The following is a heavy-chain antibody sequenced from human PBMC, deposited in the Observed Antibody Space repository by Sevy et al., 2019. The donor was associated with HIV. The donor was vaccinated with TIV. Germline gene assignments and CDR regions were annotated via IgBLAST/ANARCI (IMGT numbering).Heavy chain of an antibody. D-gene: IGHD2-2*01. CDR2: IKWNGAST. J-gene: IGHJ4*02. CDR3: ARGGHCSISSCADPSDY. V-gene: IGHV3-20*04. Sequence: GGSLRLSCAGSGFTFGDYGMSWVRQAPGKGLEWVSGIKWNGASTGYADSVKGRFTISRDNAKNSLYLQMNGLRAEDTAFYYCARGGHCSISSCADPSDYWGQGTLVTVSS. CDR1: GFTFGDYG.